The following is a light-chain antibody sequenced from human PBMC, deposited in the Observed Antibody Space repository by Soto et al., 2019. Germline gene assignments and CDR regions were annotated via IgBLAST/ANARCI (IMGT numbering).Light chain of an antibody. CDR2: GAS. J-gene: IGKJ1*01. CDR3: QQYNNWPPT. Sequence: EIVMTQSPATLSVSPGERATLSCRASQSVSSNLAWYQQKPGQAPRLLIYGASTRATGIPARFSGSGSGTEFTLTISSLPSEDFAVYCCQQYNNWPPTFGQGTKVEIK. V-gene: IGKV3-15*01. CDR1: QSVSSN.